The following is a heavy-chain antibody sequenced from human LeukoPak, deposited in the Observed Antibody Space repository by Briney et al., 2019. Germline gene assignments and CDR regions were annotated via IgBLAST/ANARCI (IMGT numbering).Heavy chain of an antibody. CDR2: IYSSGST. CDR1: GASISSGSNY. V-gene: IGHV4-39*07. J-gene: IGHJ6*03. Sequence: PSETLSLTCSVSGASISSGSNYWGWIRQPPGKTLEWIGSIYSSGSTYYNPSLKSRVIIIIDTPKNHFSLTLSSVTAADTAVYYCARLIAAAGLLTSYYYYYYMDVWGKGTTVTVSS. CDR3: ARLIAAAGLLTSYYYYYYMDV. D-gene: IGHD6-13*01.